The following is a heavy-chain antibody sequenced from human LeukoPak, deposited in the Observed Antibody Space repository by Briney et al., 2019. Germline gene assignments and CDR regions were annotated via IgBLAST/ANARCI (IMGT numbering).Heavy chain of an antibody. CDR1: GFTFDDYA. D-gene: IGHD6-13*01. CDR2: TSWNSGSI. Sequence: GGSLRLSCAASGFTFDDYAMHWVRQAPGKGLEWVSGTSWNSGSIGYADSVKGRFTISRDNAKNSLYLQMNSLRAEDTALYYCAKDSSSWLVGAFDIWGQGTMVTVSS. V-gene: IGHV3-9*01. CDR3: AKDSSSWLVGAFDI. J-gene: IGHJ3*02.